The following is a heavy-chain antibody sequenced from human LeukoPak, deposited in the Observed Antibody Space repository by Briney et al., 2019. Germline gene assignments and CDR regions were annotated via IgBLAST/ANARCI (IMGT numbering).Heavy chain of an antibody. Sequence: PSETLSLTCTVSDDSITMYYWTWIRQPPGKGLEWIGYVDHTGSTKFSPSLNGRVSISRDTSKNLFSLRLRSVTAADTAVYFCARGRVSSSTWYSTYYYYFYMDVWGKGTTVTVSS. CDR2: VDHTGST. J-gene: IGHJ6*03. CDR3: ARGRVSSSTWYSTYYYYFYMDV. D-gene: IGHD4-11*01. V-gene: IGHV4-59*01. CDR1: DDSITMYY.